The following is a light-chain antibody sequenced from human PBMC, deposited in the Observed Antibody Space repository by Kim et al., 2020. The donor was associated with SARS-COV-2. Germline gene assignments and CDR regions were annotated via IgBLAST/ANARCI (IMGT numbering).Light chain of an antibody. CDR1: KLGDKY. V-gene: IGLV3-1*01. J-gene: IGLJ3*02. Sequence: SYELTQPPSVSVSPGQTASITCSGDKLGDKYACWYQQKPGQSPVLVIYQDSKRPSGIPERFSGSTSGNTATLTISGTQAMDEADYYCQAWASSTTWVFGGGTQLTVL. CDR3: QAWASSTTWV. CDR2: QDS.